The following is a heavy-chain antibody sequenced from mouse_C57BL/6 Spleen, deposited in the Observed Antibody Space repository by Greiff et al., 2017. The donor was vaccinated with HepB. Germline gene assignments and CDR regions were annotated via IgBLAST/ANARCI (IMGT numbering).Heavy chain of an antibody. Sequence: LVESGASVKISCKASGYAFSSYWMNWVKQRPGKGLEWIGQIYPGDGDTNYNGKFKGKATLTADKSSSTAYMQLSSLTSEDSAVYFCARKKDYYGSSHFDYWGQGTTLTVSS. CDR3: ARKKDYYGSSHFDY. CDR1: GYAFSSYW. D-gene: IGHD1-1*01. V-gene: IGHV1-80*01. J-gene: IGHJ2*01. CDR2: IYPGDGDT.